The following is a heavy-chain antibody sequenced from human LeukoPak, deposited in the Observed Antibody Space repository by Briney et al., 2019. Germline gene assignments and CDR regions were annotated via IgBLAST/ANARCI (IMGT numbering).Heavy chain of an antibody. Sequence: SETLFLTCTVSGGSISSSSYSWSWIRQPPGKGLEWIGYIYHSGSTYYNPSLKSRVTISVDRSKNQFSLKLSSVTAADTAVYYCARAMVRGVPQGFDYWGQGTLVTVSS. CDR2: IYHSGST. J-gene: IGHJ4*02. V-gene: IGHV4-30-2*01. CDR1: GGSISSSSYS. D-gene: IGHD3-10*01. CDR3: ARAMVRGVPQGFDY.